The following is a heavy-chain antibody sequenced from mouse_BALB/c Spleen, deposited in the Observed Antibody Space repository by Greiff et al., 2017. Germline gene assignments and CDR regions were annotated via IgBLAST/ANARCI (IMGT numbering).Heavy chain of an antibody. CDR2: IWGDGST. V-gene: IGHV2-6-7*01. D-gene: IGHD1-1*01. CDR1: GFSLTGYG. Sequence: VQLQQSGPGLVAPSQSLSITCTVSGFSLTGYGVNWVRQPPGKGLEWLGMIWGDGSTDYNSALKSRLSISKDNSKSQVFLKMNSLQTDDTARYYCASYYGYGYFDVWGAGTTVTVSS. J-gene: IGHJ1*01. CDR3: ASYYGYGYFDV.